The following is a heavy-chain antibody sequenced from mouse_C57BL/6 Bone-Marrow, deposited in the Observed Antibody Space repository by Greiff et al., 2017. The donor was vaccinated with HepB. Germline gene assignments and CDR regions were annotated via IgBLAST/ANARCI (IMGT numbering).Heavy chain of an antibody. CDR1: GYTFTSYG. V-gene: IGHV1-81*01. D-gene: IGHD2-2*01. CDR2: IYPRSGNT. CDR3: AEGYVFAY. J-gene: IGHJ3*01. Sequence: QVQLKESGAELARPGASVKLSCKASGYTFTSYGISWVKQRTGQGLEWIGEIYPRSGNTYYNEKFKGKATLTADKSSSTAYMELRSLTSEDSAVYFCAEGYVFAYWGQGTLVTVSA.